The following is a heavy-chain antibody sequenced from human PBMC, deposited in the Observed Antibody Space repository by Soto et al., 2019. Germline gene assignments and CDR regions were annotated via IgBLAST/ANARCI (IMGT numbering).Heavy chain of an antibody. V-gene: IGHV3-30-3*01. CDR3: ARDHSSGWDLDY. D-gene: IGHD6-19*01. J-gene: IGHJ4*02. CDR1: GFTFSSYA. Sequence: GGSLRLSCAASGFTFSSYAMHWVRQAPGKGLEWVAVISYDGSNKYYADSVKGRFTISRDNSKNTLYLQMSSLRAEDTAVYYCARDHSSGWDLDYWGQGTLVTVSS. CDR2: ISYDGSNK.